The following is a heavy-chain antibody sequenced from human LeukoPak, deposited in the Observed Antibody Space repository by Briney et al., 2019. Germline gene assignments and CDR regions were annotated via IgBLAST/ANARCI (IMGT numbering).Heavy chain of an antibody. Sequence: GGSLRLSCAASGFTFSSYSMNWVRQAPGKGLEWVSYISSSSSTIYYADSVKGRFTISRDNAKNSLYLQVNSLRGEDTAMYYCARAEDGRSLPSHFDYWGQGTLVTVSS. J-gene: IGHJ4*02. CDR3: ARAEDGRSLPSHFDY. V-gene: IGHV3-48*04. CDR1: GFTFSSYS. CDR2: ISSSSSTI. D-gene: IGHD1-26*01.